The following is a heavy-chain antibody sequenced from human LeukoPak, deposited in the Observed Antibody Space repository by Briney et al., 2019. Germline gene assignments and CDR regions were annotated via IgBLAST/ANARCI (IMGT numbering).Heavy chain of an antibody. CDR1: GFTFSSYS. CDR2: ISSSSSYI. CDR3: ARYRIVGATTTANAPRAFDI. V-gene: IGHV3-21*01. J-gene: IGHJ3*02. Sequence: PGGSLRLSCAASGFTFSSYSMNWVRQAPGKGLEWVSSISSSSSYIYYADSVKGRFTISRDNAKNSLYLQMNSLRAEDTAVYYCARYRIVGATTTANAPRAFDIWGQGTMVTVSS. D-gene: IGHD1-26*01.